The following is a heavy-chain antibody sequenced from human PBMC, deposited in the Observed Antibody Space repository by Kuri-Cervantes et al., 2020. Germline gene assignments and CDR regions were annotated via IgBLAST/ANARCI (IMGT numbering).Heavy chain of an antibody. CDR3: ARMYGDYLFDY. V-gene: IGHV4-59*01. CDR2: IYHSGST. D-gene: IGHD4-17*01. CDR1: GGSISSYY. J-gene: IGHJ4*02. Sequence: SETLSLTCTVSGGSISSYYWSWIRQPPGKGLEWIGYIYHSGSTNYNPSLKGRVTISVDTSKNQFSLKLSSVTAADTAVYYCARMYGDYLFDYWGQGTLVTVSS.